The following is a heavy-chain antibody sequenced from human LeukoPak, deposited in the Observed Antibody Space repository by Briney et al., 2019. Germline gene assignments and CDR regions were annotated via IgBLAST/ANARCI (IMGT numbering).Heavy chain of an antibody. CDR3: ARLVPRYGSGSQSDY. CDR1: GGSISSSNYY. CDR2: IYTSEST. Sequence: SETLSLTCSVSGGSISSSNYYWSWIRQPAGKGLEWIGRIYTSESTNYNPSLKSRVTISVDTSRNQFTLKLSSVTAADTAVYYCARLVPRYGSGSQSDYWGQGTLVTVSS. D-gene: IGHD3-10*01. V-gene: IGHV4-61*02. J-gene: IGHJ4*02.